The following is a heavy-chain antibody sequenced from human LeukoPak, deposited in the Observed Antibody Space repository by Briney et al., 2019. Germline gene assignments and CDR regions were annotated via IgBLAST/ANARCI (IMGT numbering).Heavy chain of an antibody. CDR3: VRDRDIAYLRADF. J-gene: IGHJ4*02. D-gene: IGHD5-12*01. CDR1: GFTFSYFE. Sequence: GGSLRLSCAASGFTFSYFEMNWVRQAPGKGLEWLSYISLSGSTIYYADSVKGRFTISRDNAKSSLYLQMNSLRAEDTAVYYCVRDRDIAYLRADFWGQGTLVTVSS. CDR2: ISLSGSTI. V-gene: IGHV3-48*03.